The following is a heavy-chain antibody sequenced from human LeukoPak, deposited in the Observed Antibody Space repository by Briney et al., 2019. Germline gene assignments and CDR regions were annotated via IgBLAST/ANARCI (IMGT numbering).Heavy chain of an antibody. J-gene: IGHJ4*02. D-gene: IGHD3-3*01. CDR3: ARDDCVTNNCLFGI. Sequence: SETLSLTCTVSGGSISSFGYYWTWIRQRPGKGLEWIGYIYYSETTHYNPSLESRVAISDDTSKNQFSLKLTSVTAADTAVYDCARDDCVTNNCLFGIWGQGILVTVSS. CDR1: GGSISSFGYY. V-gene: IGHV4-31*03. CDR2: IYYSETT.